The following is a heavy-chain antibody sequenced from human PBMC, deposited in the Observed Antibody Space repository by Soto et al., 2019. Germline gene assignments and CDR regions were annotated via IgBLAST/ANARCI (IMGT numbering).Heavy chain of an antibody. D-gene: IGHD3-9*01. CDR1: GFSLSTSGVG. Sequence: QITLKESGPTLVKPTQTLTLTCTFSGFSLSTSGVGVGWIRQPPGKALEWLALIYWDDDKRYSPSLKSRLTITKDTSKNQVVLTMTNMDPVDTATYYCAHSSYDILTGYEGGMDVWGQGTTVTVSS. J-gene: IGHJ6*02. CDR2: IYWDDDK. V-gene: IGHV2-5*02. CDR3: AHSSYDILTGYEGGMDV.